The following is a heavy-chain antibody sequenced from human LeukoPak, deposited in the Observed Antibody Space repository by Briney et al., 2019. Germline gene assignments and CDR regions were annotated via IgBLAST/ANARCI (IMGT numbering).Heavy chain of an antibody. V-gene: IGHV3-33*01. CDR1: GFSFSSYG. J-gene: IGHJ2*01. CDR3: ARDYGGNYWYFDL. CDR2: IWYDGSNQ. Sequence: PGGPLRLSCAASGFSFSSYGMHWVRQAPGKGLEWVAVIWYDGSNQYYADSVKGQFTISRDNSKNTVYLQINSLRAEDTAVYYCARDYGGNYWYFDLWGRGTLVTVSS. D-gene: IGHD4-23*01.